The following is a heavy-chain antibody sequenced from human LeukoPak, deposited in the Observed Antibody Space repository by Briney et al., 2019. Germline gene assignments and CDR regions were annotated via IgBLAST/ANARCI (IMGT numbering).Heavy chain of an antibody. CDR1: GFTFSSYS. Sequence: GGSLRLSCAASGFTFSSYSMNWVRQAPGNGLEWVSAISSSSSYIHYADSVKGRFTISRDNSKNSLYLQMNSLRAEDTAVYYCAREAITMMVLISHNDAFDIWGQGTMVTVSS. V-gene: IGHV3-21*01. J-gene: IGHJ3*02. CDR2: ISSSSSYI. D-gene: IGHD3-22*01. CDR3: AREAITMMVLISHNDAFDI.